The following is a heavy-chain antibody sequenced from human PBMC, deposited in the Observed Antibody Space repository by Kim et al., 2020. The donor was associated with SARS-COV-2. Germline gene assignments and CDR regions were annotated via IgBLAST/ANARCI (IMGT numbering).Heavy chain of an antibody. CDR3: AKDEKTWLLGVLGFDV. D-gene: IGHD3-22*01. CDR1: GFNFSSHG. V-gene: IGHV3-30*18. CDR2: ISRDGSYE. Sequence: GGSLRLSCETSGFNFSSHGMHWVRQAPGKGLEWVALISRDGSYEEYADSVKGRFIISRDNSKSTLYLQMNSLKPEDTAVFYCAKDEKTWLLGVLGFDVWGRGTKVIVSS. J-gene: IGHJ3*01.